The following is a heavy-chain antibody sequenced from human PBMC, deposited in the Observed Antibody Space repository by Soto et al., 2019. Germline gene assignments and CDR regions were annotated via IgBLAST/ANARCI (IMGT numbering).Heavy chain of an antibody. CDR2: IGGSGGTT. Sequence: EVQLLESGGDLVQPGGSLRLSCAASAFPFSNYAMSWVRQAPGSGLEWVSAIGGSGGTTYYADSVRGRFTISRDNSKNTLYLQMNSLSAEDTDVYYCAKTPRLGVVAAGVDFETWGQGSKVTVSS. J-gene: IGHJ3*02. CDR3: AKTPRLGVVAAGVDFET. CDR1: AFPFSNYA. D-gene: IGHD2-15*01. V-gene: IGHV3-23*01.